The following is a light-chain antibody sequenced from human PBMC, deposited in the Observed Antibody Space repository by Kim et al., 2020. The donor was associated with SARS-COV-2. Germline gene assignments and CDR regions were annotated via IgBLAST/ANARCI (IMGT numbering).Light chain of an antibody. CDR1: QSVSSSY. V-gene: IGKV3-20*01. J-gene: IGKJ2*01. CDR3: QQYGSSLYT. Sequence: LSPGERATLSCRARQSVSSSYLAWYQQKPGQAPRLLIYGASSRATGIPDRFSGSGSGTVFTLTISRLEPEDFAVYYCQQYGSSLYTFGQGTKLEI. CDR2: GAS.